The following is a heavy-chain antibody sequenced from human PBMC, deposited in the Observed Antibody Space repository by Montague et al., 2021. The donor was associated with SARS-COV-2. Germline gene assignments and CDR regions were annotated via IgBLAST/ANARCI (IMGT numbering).Heavy chain of an antibody. CDR3: ARHYSATLPAVY. J-gene: IGHJ4*02. CDR1: GGSISSFY. V-gene: IGHV4-59*08. D-gene: IGHD2-15*01. Sequence: SETLSLTCTVSGGSISSFYWSWFRQPPGKGLEWIGYISDSGSTNYNPSLTSRVTMSVDTFKNQFSLKVNSVTAADTAVYCCARHYSATLPAVYWGQGTLVTVSS. CDR2: ISDSGST.